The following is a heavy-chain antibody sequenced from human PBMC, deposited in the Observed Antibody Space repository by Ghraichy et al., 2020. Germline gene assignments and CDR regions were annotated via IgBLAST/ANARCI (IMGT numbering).Heavy chain of an antibody. D-gene: IGHD6-6*01. CDR1: GFTFSDYY. Sequence: GGSLRLSCAASGFTFSDYYMSWIRQAPGKGLEWVSYISSSGSTIYYADSVKGRFTISRDNAKNSLYLQMNSLRAEDTAVYYCARDPLRLVNYYYGMDVWGQGTTVTVSS. V-gene: IGHV3-11*01. J-gene: IGHJ6*02. CDR3: ARDPLRLVNYYYGMDV. CDR2: ISSSGSTI.